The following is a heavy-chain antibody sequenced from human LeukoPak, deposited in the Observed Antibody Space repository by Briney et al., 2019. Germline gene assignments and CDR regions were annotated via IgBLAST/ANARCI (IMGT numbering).Heavy chain of an antibody. CDR1: GGAFSGSY. V-gene: IGHV4-34*01. CDR3: ARGVYTSPRYSRSSCRFDY. Sequence: SETLSLTCAVYGGAFSGSYCSWIRQPPGKGLEWIGEINHSGSTNYNPSLKSRVTISVDTFKNQFFLKLSSVTAADTAVYYCARGVYTSPRYSRSSCRFDYWGQGSLVTVSS. J-gene: IGHJ4*02. CDR2: INHSGST. D-gene: IGHD6-6*01.